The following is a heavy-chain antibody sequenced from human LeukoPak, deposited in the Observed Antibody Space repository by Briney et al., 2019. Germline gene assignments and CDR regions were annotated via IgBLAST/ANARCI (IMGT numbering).Heavy chain of an antibody. Sequence: PSETLSLTCAVYGGSFSGYYWSWIRQPPGKGLEWIGEINHSGSTNYNPSLKSRVTISVDTSKNQFSLKLSSVTAADTAVYYCVRTPRPLFDYRGQGTLVTVSS. D-gene: IGHD6-6*01. CDR1: GGSFSGYY. CDR2: INHSGST. V-gene: IGHV4-34*01. J-gene: IGHJ4*02. CDR3: VRTPRPLFDY.